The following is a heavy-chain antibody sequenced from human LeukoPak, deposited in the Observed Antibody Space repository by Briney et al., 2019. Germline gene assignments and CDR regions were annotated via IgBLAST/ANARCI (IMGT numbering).Heavy chain of an antibody. J-gene: IGHJ3*02. CDR2: IRSKTGSYAT. D-gene: IGHD2-15*01. CDR3: TRWSDAFDI. V-gene: IGHV3-73*01. CDR1: GFSFSGSS. Sequence: GGSLKLSCAASGFSFSGSSMHWVRQASGKGLEWVGRIRSKTGSYATAYAASVSGRFTISRDDSKNTAYLQMNSLRSEDTAVYYCTRWSDAFDIWGLGTMVTVSS.